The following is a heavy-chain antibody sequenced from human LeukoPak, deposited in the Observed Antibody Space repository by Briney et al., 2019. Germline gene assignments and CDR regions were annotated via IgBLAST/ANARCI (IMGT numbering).Heavy chain of an antibody. J-gene: IGHJ3*02. CDR1: GFTFSSYV. CDR2: ISYDGSNK. Sequence: GGSLRLSCAASGFTFSSYVMHWVRQAPGKGLEWVAVISYDGSNKYYADSVKGRFTISRENSKNTLYLQMNSLRAEDTAVYSCAAGLVVIDAFDIWGQGTMVTISS. V-gene: IGHV3-30-3*01. CDR3: AAGLVVIDAFDI. D-gene: IGHD3-22*01.